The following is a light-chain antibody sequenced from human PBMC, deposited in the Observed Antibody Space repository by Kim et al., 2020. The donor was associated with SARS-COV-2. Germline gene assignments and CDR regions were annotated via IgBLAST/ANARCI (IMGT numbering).Light chain of an antibody. CDR1: TNDVGGYNY. V-gene: IGLV2-11*01. J-gene: IGLJ2*01. CDR3: CSHVGFSVV. CDR2: DVS. Sequence: QSALTQPRSVSGSPGQSVTISCTGTTNDVGGYNYVSWYQQLPGKAPKLTIYDVSRRPAGVPDRFSGSKSGSTASLTISGLQAEDEAEYFCCSHVGFSVVFGGGTKVTVL.